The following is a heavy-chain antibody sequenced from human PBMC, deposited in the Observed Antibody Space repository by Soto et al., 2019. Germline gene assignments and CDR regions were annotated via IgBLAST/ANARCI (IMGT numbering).Heavy chain of an antibody. CDR3: VKVRSGNWAFYY. V-gene: IGHV3-30*18. J-gene: IGHJ4*02. D-gene: IGHD1-1*01. CDR2: ISHDGSNK. Sequence: GGSLRLSCAASGFTFSDYVMHWARQAPGKGLEWVAYISHDGSNKWYADSVKGRFTISRDDSKNTLYLEMNSLSPEDTAVYYCVKVRSGNWAFYYWGQETLVTVSS. CDR1: GFTFSDYV.